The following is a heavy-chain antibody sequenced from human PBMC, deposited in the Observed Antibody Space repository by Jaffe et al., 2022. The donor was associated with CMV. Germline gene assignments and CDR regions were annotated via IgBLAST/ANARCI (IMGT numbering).Heavy chain of an antibody. Sequence: QVTLRESGPALVKPTQTLTLTCTFSGFSLSTSGMCVSWIRQPPGKALEWLALIDWDDDKYYSTSLKTRLTISKDTSKNQVVLTMTNMDPVDTATYYCARIRLATGFEAFDIWGQGTMVTVSS. CDR1: GFSLSTSGMC. J-gene: IGHJ3*02. D-gene: IGHD1-26*01. CDR3: ARIRLATGFEAFDI. CDR2: IDWDDDK. V-gene: IGHV2-70*01.